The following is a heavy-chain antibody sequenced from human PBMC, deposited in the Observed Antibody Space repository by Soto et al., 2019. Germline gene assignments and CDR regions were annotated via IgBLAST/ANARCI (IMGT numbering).Heavy chain of an antibody. J-gene: IGHJ5*02. CDR2: MYYNGNI. D-gene: IGHD3-16*01. V-gene: IGHV4-59*01. CDR1: GGSISNYY. CDR3: ASGGNWFDP. Sequence: SETLSLTCNVSGGSISNYYWTWARQSPEKGLEWIGYMYYNGNINYNPSLKSRVTISIDTSMNQFSLTLKSVTAADTAVYYCASGGNWFDPWGQGVLITVSS.